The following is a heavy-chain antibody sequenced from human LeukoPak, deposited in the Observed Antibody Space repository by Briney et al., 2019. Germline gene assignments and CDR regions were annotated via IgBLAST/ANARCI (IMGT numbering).Heavy chain of an antibody. CDR3: AGGYGGYIY. J-gene: IGHJ4*02. V-gene: IGHV3-74*01. CDR2: INSDGSST. D-gene: IGHD5-12*01. CDR1: GFTFSTYW. Sequence: GGSLRLSCAASGFTFSTYWMHWVRQAPGKGLVWVSLINSDGSSTNYADSVEGRFTISRDNAKNTLYLQMNSLRAEDTAAYYCAGGYGGYIYWGQGTLVTVSS.